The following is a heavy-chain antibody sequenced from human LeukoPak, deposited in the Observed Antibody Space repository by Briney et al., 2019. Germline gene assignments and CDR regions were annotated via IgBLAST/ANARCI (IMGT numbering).Heavy chain of an antibody. Sequence: GGSLRLSCAASGFTFSSFAMSWVRQAPGKGLECVSVISGNEGRTFYADSVKGRFTISRDNSKNTLYLQVASLRAEDTAVYYCAKPAWGGTFDDWGRGTLVTVSS. D-gene: IGHD3-16*01. V-gene: IGHV3-23*01. J-gene: IGHJ4*02. CDR2: ISGNEGRT. CDR1: GFTFSSFA. CDR3: AKPAWGGTFDD.